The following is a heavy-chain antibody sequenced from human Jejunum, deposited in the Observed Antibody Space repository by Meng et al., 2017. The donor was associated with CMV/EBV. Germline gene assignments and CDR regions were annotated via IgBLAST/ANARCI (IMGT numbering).Heavy chain of an antibody. CDR2: IYSGSGRI. V-gene: IGHV3-23*03. CDR3: AKATAADGYYFDY. CDR1: SFTFNNYA. D-gene: IGHD2-21*02. Sequence: SSFTFNNYAMGWVRQPPWMGLECVSSIYSGSGRIYYGDSVTGRFIISRDNSRDTLYLQMTSLRPEDTAIYYCAKATAADGYYFDYWGQGILVTVSS. J-gene: IGHJ4*02.